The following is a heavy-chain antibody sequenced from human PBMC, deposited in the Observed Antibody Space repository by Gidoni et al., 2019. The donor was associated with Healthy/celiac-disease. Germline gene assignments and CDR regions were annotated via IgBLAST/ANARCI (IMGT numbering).Heavy chain of an antibody. CDR2: IIPILGIA. J-gene: IGHJ4*02. V-gene: IGHV1-69*02. D-gene: IGHD3-22*01. CDR1: GGPFSSYT. CDR3: AIGRPSRNTGRYDSSEDY. Sequence: QVQLVQSGAEVKKPGSSVKVSCQASGGPFSSYTISWVRQAPGQGLEWMGRIIPILGIANYAQKFQGRVTITADKSTSTAYMELSSLRSEDTAVYYCAIGRPSRNTGRYDSSEDYWGQGTLVTVSS.